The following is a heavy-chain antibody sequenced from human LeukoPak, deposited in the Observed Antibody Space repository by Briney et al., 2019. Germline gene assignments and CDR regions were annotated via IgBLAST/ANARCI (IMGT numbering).Heavy chain of an antibody. CDR2: IYHSGST. CDR1: GDSISSYY. V-gene: IGHV4-59*01. J-gene: IGHJ4*02. CDR3: ATGYSSTWYYFDY. Sequence: SETLSLTCTVSGDSISSYYWCWIRQPPRKGLEWIGYIYHSGSTNYNPSLKSRVTISADTSKDQFSLKLASVTAADTAVYYCATGYSSTWYYFDYWGQGTLVSVSS. D-gene: IGHD6-13*01.